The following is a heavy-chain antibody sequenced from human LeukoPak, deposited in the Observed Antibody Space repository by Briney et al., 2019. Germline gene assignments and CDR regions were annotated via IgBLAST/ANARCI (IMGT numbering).Heavy chain of an antibody. V-gene: IGHV3-23*01. J-gene: IGHJ4*02. CDR3: AKILSGGGYFED. Sequence: GGSLRLSCAASGFTFRSYAMSWVRQAPGKGVEWVSALTSGGSSTYYADSVKGRFTISRDNPKNTLYLQMNSLRAEDTAVYYCAKILSGGGYFEDWGQGTLVTVSS. CDR1: GFTFRSYA. CDR2: LTSGGSST. D-gene: IGHD1-14*01.